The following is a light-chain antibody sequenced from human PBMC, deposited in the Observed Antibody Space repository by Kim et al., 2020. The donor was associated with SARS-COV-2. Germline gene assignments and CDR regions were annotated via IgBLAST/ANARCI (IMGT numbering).Light chain of an antibody. Sequence: GQSVTISCTGTSSDVGGYNYVSWYQQHPGKAPKLIIDEVTKRPAGVPDRFSGSKSGNAASLTVSGLQAEDEAEYYCNSYAGNNRHVFGSGTKVTVL. CDR2: EVT. V-gene: IGLV2-8*01. J-gene: IGLJ1*01. CDR1: SSDVGGYNY. CDR3: NSYAGNNRHV.